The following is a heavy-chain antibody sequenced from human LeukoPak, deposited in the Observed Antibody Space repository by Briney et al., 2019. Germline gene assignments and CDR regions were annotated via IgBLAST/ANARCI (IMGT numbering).Heavy chain of an antibody. D-gene: IGHD1-26*01. CDR1: GFTFSSYG. CDR3: ARDPSGGSYTGYFDS. Sequence: GGSLRLSCAASGFTFSSYGMHWVRQAPGKGLEWVSSISRDSGFIYYADSVKGRFTISRDNAQNSLYLQMNSLRAEDSALYYCARDPSGGSYTGYFDSWGQGTLVTVSS. V-gene: IGHV3-21*01. J-gene: IGHJ4*02. CDR2: ISRDSGFI.